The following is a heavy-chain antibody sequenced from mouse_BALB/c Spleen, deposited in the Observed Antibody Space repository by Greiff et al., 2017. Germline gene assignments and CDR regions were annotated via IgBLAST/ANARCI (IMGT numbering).Heavy chain of an antibody. Sequence: EVKLMESGPELEKPGASVKISCKASGYSFTGYNMNWVKQSNGKSLEWIGNIDPYYGGTSYNQKFKGKATLTVDKSSSTAYMQLKSLTSEDSAVYYCARGDYYGSSYEYYFDYWGQGTTLTVSS. CDR1: GYSFTGYN. J-gene: IGHJ2*01. V-gene: IGHV1-39*01. CDR2: IDPYYGGT. CDR3: ARGDYYGSSYEYYFDY. D-gene: IGHD1-1*01.